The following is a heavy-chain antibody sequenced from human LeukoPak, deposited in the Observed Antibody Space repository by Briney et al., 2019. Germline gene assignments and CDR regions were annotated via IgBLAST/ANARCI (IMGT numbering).Heavy chain of an antibody. J-gene: IGHJ4*02. V-gene: IGHV3-30*02. D-gene: IGHD6-13*01. CDR1: GFTFSSYG. Sequence: GGSLRLSCAASGFTFSSYGMHWVRQAPGKGLEWVAVIWYDGSNKYYADSVKGRFTISRDNSKNTLYLQMNSLRAEDTAVYYCAKAISSSWYSLDYWGQGTLVTVSS. CDR3: AKAISSSWYSLDY. CDR2: IWYDGSNK.